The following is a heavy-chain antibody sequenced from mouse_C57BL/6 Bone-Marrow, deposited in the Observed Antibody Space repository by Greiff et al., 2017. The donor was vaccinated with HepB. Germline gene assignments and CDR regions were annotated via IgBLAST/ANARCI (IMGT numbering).Heavy chain of an antibody. D-gene: IGHD2-4*01. CDR1: GYTFTDYY. CDR3: ALYYDYAWFAY. J-gene: IGHJ3*01. Sequence: LVEPGASVKISCQASGYTFTDYYINWVKQRPGQGLEWIGWIYPGSGNTKYNEKFKDKATLTVDTSSSTAYMQLSSLTSEDFAVYFCALYYDYAWFAYWGHGTLVTVSA. V-gene: IGHV1-84*01. CDR2: IYPGSGNT.